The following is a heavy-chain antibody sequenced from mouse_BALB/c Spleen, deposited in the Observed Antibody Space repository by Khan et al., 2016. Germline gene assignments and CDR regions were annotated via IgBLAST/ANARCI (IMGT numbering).Heavy chain of an antibody. Sequence: EVKLEVSGPGLVKPSQSLSLTCTVTGYSITSDYAWNWIRQFPGNKLEWMGYISYSGITSYNPSLKSRISITRDTSKNQFFLQLISVTTEDTATYYCASESYYAWCPYWGQGTLVTVSA. J-gene: IGHJ3*01. CDR2: ISYSGIT. D-gene: IGHD1-1*01. CDR1: GYSITSDYA. V-gene: IGHV3-2*02. CDR3: ASESYYAWCPY.